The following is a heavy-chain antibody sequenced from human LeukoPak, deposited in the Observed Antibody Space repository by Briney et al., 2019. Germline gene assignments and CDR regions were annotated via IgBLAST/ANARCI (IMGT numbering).Heavy chain of an antibody. D-gene: IGHD3-16*01. Sequence: GGSLRLSCAASGFTFSNYAMHWVRQAPGKGLEWVAVISYDGSNKYYADSVKGRFTISRDNAKNSLYLQMNSLRAEDTAVYYCARDDYVWGVNYYYYYMDVWGKGTTVTVSS. J-gene: IGHJ6*03. V-gene: IGHV3-30*04. CDR2: ISYDGSNK. CDR3: ARDDYVWGVNYYYYYMDV. CDR1: GFTFSNYA.